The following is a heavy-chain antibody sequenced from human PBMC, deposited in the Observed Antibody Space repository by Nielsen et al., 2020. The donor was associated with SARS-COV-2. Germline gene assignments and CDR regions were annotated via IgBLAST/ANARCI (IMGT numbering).Heavy chain of an antibody. J-gene: IGHJ4*02. CDR2: IYYSGST. Sequence: SETLSLTCTVSGGSISSYYWSWIRQPPGKGLEWIGYIYYSGSTNYNPSLKSRVTISVDTSKNQFSLKLSSVTAADTAVYYCARGTYYYDSSGYSHYYFDYWGQGTPVTVSS. CDR1: GGSISSYY. V-gene: IGHV4-59*01. CDR3: ARGTYYYDSSGYSHYYFDY. D-gene: IGHD3-22*01.